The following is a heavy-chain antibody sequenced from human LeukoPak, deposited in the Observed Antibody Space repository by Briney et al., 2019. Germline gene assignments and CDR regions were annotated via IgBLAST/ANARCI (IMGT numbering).Heavy chain of an antibody. V-gene: IGHV3-11*04. CDR2: ISSSGSIK. J-gene: IGHJ6*03. Sequence: GGSLRLSCAASGFTFSDYYMSWIRQAPGKGLEWVSYISSSGSIKNYADSVKGRFSISRDNVKNSLYLQMNSLRAEDTAVYYCARDLGDYDHLMDVWGKGTTVTVSS. D-gene: IGHD4-17*01. CDR1: GFTFSDYY. CDR3: ARDLGDYDHLMDV.